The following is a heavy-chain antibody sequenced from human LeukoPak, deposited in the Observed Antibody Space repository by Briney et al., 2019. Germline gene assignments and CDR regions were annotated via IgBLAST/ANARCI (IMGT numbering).Heavy chain of an antibody. V-gene: IGHV3-33*08. CDR3: ARDSRAGYYDSSGYEDFDY. D-gene: IGHD3-22*01. Sequence: GGSLRLSCAASGFTLSSYGMHWVRQAPGKGLEWVAVIWYDGSNKYYADSVKGRFTISRDNSMNTLYLQMNSLRAEDTAVYYCARDSRAGYYDSSGYEDFDYWGQGTLVTVSS. J-gene: IGHJ4*02. CDR1: GFTLSSYG. CDR2: IWYDGSNK.